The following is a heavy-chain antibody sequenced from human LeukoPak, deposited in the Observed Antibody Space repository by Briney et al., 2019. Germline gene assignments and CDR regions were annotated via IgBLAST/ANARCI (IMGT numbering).Heavy chain of an antibody. CDR1: GFTFSSYG. D-gene: IGHD3-10*01. Sequence: GGSLRLSCAASGFTFSSYGMHWVRQAPGKGLEWVAFIRYDGTDKYYADSVKGRFTISRDNSKNTLYLQINSLRAEDTAVYYCAKDPYYGSGSYYSRYYYYYMDVWGKGTTVTISS. V-gene: IGHV3-30*02. CDR3: AKDPYYGSGSYYSRYYYYYMDV. J-gene: IGHJ6*03. CDR2: IRYDGTDK.